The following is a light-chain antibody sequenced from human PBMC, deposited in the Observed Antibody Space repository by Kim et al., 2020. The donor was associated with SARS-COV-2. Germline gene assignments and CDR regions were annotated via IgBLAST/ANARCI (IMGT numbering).Light chain of an antibody. CDR2: THK. CDR1: FSNIAGNN. V-gene: IGLV1-44*01. Sequence: GQTLSISCSGSFSNIAGNNVNWYHHIPGRAPSPLLHTHKQRPSGVPDRFAVSKSDTSASLAISGLQSDDEADYYCAAWDGRLNAYVFGTGTKVTVL. CDR3: AAWDGRLNAYV. J-gene: IGLJ1*01.